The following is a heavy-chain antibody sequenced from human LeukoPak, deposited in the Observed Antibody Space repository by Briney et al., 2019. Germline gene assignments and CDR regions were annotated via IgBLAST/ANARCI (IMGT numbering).Heavy chain of an antibody. D-gene: IGHD3-3*01. CDR2: IWYDGSHK. J-gene: IGHJ6*02. CDR1: GFTFSSYG. Sequence: GGSLRLSCAASGFTFSSYGMHWVRQAPGKGLEWVAVIWYDGSHKYYADSVKGRFTISRDNSKNTLYLEMNSLRAEDTAMYYCPRDITIFGDYGMDVWGQGTTVTVSS. V-gene: IGHV3-33*01. CDR3: PRDITIFGDYGMDV.